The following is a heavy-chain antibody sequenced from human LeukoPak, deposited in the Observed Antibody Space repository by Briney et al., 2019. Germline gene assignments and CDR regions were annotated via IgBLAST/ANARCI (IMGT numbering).Heavy chain of an antibody. CDR2: ITGSGNTT. J-gene: IGHJ4*02. D-gene: IGHD3-10*01. CDR3: ARELFDFDY. Sequence: PGGSLRLSCAASGFTFSNYAMTWVRQAPGKGLEWVSEITGSGNTTYYADSVKGRFTISRDNSKNTLYLQMNSLRAEDTAVDYCARELFDFDYWGQGTLFTVSS. CDR1: GFTFSNYA. V-gene: IGHV3-23*01.